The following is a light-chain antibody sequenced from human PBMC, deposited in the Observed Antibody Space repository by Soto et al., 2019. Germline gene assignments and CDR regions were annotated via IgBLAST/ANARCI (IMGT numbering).Light chain of an antibody. CDR3: QQRSNWIT. CDR2: DAS. Sequence: EIVLTESPATLSLSPGERATLSCRASQSVSSYLACYQQKPGQAPTHLIYDASNRATGIPARFSGGGSGTDFTLTISSLEPEDFAVYYCQQRSNWITFGQGTRLEIK. J-gene: IGKJ5*01. CDR1: QSVSSY. V-gene: IGKV3-11*01.